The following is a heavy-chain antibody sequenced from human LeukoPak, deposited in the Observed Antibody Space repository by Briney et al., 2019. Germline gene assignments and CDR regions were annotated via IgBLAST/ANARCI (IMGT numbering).Heavy chain of an antibody. CDR2: IAYDGSNK. CDR1: GFTFSSYG. J-gene: IGHJ6*01. CDR3: ARDRFPSRDIVVVPAASPLDV. D-gene: IGHD2-2*01. Sequence: PGRSLRLSCAASGFTFSSYGVHWVRQAPGKGLEWVAVIAYDGSNKYYADSVKGRFTISRDNSKNTLYLQMNSLRAEDTAVSFCARDRFPSRDIVVVPAASPLDVWGQGTTVSVSS. V-gene: IGHV3-30*03.